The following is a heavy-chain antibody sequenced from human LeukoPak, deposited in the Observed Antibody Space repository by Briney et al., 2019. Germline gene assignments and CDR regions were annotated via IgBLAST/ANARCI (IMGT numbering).Heavy chain of an antibody. J-gene: IGHJ4*02. CDR2: MNPNSGNT. Sequence: ASVKVSCKASGYTFTSYDINWVRQATGQGLEWMGWMNPNSGNTGYAQKFQGRVTMTRNTSISTAYMELSSLRSEDTAVYHCARRETYSSSWYCYWGQGTLVTVSS. CDR3: ARRETYSSSWYCY. CDR1: GYTFTSYD. V-gene: IGHV1-8*01. D-gene: IGHD6-13*01.